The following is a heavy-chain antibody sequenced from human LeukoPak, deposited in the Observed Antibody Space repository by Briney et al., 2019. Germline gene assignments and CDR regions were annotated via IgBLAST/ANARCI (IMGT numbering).Heavy chain of an antibody. V-gene: IGHV3-48*03. CDR2: VSVSGGAT. J-gene: IGHJ2*01. Sequence: GGSLRLSCAASGFTFSNYEMIWVRQAPGKGLEWLSYVSVSGGATEYADSVKGRFTTSRDDAKNTLYLQMNTLRVEDTAIYYCARKTARPGAVGRDRYFDLWGRGTLVPVSS. CDR1: GFTFSNYE. CDR3: ARKTARPGAVGRDRYFDL. D-gene: IGHD6-13*01.